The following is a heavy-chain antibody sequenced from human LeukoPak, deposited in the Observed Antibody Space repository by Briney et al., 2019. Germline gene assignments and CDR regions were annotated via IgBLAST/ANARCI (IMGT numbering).Heavy chain of an antibody. CDR3: ARKAYCSSTSCTLDY. CDR1: GFTVSSNY. D-gene: IGHD2-2*01. Sequence: GGSLRLSCAASGFTVSSNYMSWVRQAPGKGLEWVSAISGSGGSTYYADSVKGRFTISRDNSKNTLYLQMNSLRAEDTALYYCARKAYCSSTSCTLDYWGQGTPVTVSS. CDR2: ISGSGGST. J-gene: IGHJ4*02. V-gene: IGHV3-23*01.